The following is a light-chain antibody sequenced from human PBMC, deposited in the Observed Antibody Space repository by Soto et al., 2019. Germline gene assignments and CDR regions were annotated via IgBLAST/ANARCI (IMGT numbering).Light chain of an antibody. Sequence: QAVVTQPPSVSGAXXXRXTISCTGSSSNIGARYDVHWYQQLPGTAPKLLIYGNSNRPSGVPDRFSGSKSGTSASLAITGLQAEDEADYYCQSYDSSLNAVVFGGGTKVTVL. J-gene: IGLJ2*01. V-gene: IGLV1-40*01. CDR2: GNS. CDR3: QSYDSSLNAVV. CDR1: SSNIGARYD.